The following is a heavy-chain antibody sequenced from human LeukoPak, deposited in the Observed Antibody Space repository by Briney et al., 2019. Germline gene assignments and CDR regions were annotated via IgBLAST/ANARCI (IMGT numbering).Heavy chain of an antibody. Sequence: SETLSLTCNVSGGSFSSYYWSWIRQPPGKGLEWIGYIYLSGNTHYNPSLKSRVTILVDTSKNEFSLKLTSVTAADTAVYYCARRGYTYGYQGYYYYYMDVWDKGTTVTVSS. CDR1: GGSFSSYY. CDR2: IYLSGNT. CDR3: ARRGYTYGYQGYYYYYMDV. D-gene: IGHD5-18*01. V-gene: IGHV4-59*12. J-gene: IGHJ6*03.